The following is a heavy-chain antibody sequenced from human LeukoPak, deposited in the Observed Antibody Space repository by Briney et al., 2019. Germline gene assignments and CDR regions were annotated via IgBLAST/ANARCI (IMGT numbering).Heavy chain of an antibody. CDR1: GDSITSYY. CDR3: AKGACINGSCYGWFDP. CDR2: IYYSGST. J-gene: IGHJ5*02. V-gene: IGHV4-59*01. D-gene: IGHD2-15*01. Sequence: SETLSLTCTVSGDSITSYYWSWIRQPPGKGLEWIGLIYYSGSTNYNPSLKSRVTISVDTSKNQFSLKLTSVTAADTAVYYCAKGACINGSCYGWFDPWGEGTLVTVSS.